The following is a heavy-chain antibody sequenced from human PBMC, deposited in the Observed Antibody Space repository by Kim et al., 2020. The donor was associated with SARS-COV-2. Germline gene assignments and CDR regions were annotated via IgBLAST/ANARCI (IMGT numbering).Heavy chain of an antibody. CDR2: ISSNSGSI. CDR3: AKHKRPHGDYSYYFDS. V-gene: IGHV3-9*01. J-gene: IGHJ4*02. Sequence: GGSLRLSCAASGFTFDDYAMHWVRQAPGKGLEWVSVISSNSGSIGYADSVKGRFTISRDNAKNSLYLQMNSLRAEDTALYYFAKHKRPHGDYSYYFDSWGQGTLVTVSS. CDR1: GFTFDDYA. D-gene: IGHD4-17*01.